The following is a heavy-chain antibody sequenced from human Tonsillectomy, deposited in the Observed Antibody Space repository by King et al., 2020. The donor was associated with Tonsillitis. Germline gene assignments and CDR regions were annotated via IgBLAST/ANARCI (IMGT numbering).Heavy chain of an antibody. V-gene: IGHV3-23*04. D-gene: IGHD4-17*01. Sequence: VQLVESGGGLVQPGGSLRLSCAASGFTFSSYAMSWVRQAPGKGLEWVSAISGSGGSTYYADSVKGRFTISRDNSKNTLYLQMNSLRAEDTAVYYCAKLSAIIVDYGDYFDYWGQGTLVTVSS. CDR3: AKLSAIIVDYGDYFDY. J-gene: IGHJ4*02. CDR2: ISGSGGST. CDR1: GFTFSSYA.